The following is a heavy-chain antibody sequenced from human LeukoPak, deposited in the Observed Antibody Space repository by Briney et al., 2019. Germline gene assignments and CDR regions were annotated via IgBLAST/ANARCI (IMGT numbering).Heavy chain of an antibody. J-gene: IGHJ5*02. CDR2: VNPNRGDT. V-gene: IGHV1-8*01. CDR3: VRSFPRFIPVGGTGGGT. Sequence: PLASVKVSCKASGYTFTTYDIHWVRQATGQGLEWMGRVNPNRGDTDYAQKFQGRVTMTRDTSISTAYMELSSLRSEDTALYYCVRSFPRFIPVGGTGGGTWGQGTLVTVSS. CDR1: GYTFTTYD. D-gene: IGHD6-19*01.